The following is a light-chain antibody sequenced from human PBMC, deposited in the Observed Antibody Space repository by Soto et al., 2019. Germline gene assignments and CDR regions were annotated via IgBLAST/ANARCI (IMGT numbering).Light chain of an antibody. CDR1: QDINNY. CDR3: QQYHNLPRT. Sequence: DIQLTQSPSSLSASVGDRVTITCQASQDINNYLVWYQRKPGKAPKFLIFDASILETGVPSRFRGSGSGTDFTFTINSLQPEDIATYYCQQYHNLPRTFGQGTKVDIK. CDR2: DAS. V-gene: IGKV1-33*01. J-gene: IGKJ1*01.